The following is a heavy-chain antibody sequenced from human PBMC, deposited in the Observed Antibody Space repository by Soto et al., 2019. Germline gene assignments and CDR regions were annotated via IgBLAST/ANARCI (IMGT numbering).Heavy chain of an antibody. Sequence: SETLSLTCTVSGGSISSGGYYWSWIRQPPGKGLEWIGEINHSGSTNYNPSLKSRVTISVDTSKNQFSLKLSSVTAADTAVYYCARAQPHYGTDVWGQGTTVTVSS. V-gene: IGHV4-39*07. J-gene: IGHJ6*02. CDR3: ARAQPHYGTDV. CDR2: INHSGST. CDR1: GGSISSGGYY.